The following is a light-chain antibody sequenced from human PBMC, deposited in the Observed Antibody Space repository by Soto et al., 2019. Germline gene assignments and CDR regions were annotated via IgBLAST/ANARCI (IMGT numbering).Light chain of an antibody. CDR2: SAS. CDR1: QSINNY. J-gene: IGKJ5*01. V-gene: IGKV1-39*01. CDR3: QQSLTMPIT. Sequence: DIQMTQSPASLSVSVGDRVTITCRASQSINNYLNWYLQRPGQAPQLLIRSASTLQRGVPSMFSGSGSRTEFPLTIADLQPDDFGTYYCQQSLTMPITFGHGTRLDIK.